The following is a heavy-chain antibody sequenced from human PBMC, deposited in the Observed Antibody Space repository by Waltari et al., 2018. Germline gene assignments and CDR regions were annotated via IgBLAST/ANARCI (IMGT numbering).Heavy chain of an antibody. CDR1: GFTFSSYA. D-gene: IGHD2-15*01. Sequence: EVQLLESGGGLVQPGGSLRLSCAASGFTFSSYAMSWVRQAPGKGLEWVSAVSGSGGSTYYADSVKVLFTISRDNSKNTLYLQMNSLRAEDTAVYYCAKDRVLGYCSGGSCYNAPFDYWGQGTLVTVSS. J-gene: IGHJ4*02. CDR2: VSGSGGST. CDR3: AKDRVLGYCSGGSCYNAPFDY. V-gene: IGHV3-23*01.